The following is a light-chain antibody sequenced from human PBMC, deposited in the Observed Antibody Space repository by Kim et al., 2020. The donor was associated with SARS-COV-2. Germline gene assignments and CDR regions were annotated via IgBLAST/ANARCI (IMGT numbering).Light chain of an antibody. Sequence: QSALTQPRSVSGSPGQSVTISCTGTSSDVGGYDHVSWYQHHPGKAPKLMLYDVTRRPSGVPDRFSGSKSGNTASLTISGLQAEDEADYYCCSYAGYYTLVFGGGTKLTVL. V-gene: IGLV2-11*01. CDR3: CSYAGYYTLV. CDR2: DVT. CDR1: SSDVGGYDH. J-gene: IGLJ3*02.